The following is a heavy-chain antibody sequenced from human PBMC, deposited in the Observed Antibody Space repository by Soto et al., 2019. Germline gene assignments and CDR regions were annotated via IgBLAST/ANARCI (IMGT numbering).Heavy chain of an antibody. V-gene: IGHV1-18*01. CDR1: GYTFTSYG. J-gene: IGHJ6*03. Sequence: ASVKVSCKASGYTFTSYGISWVRQAPGQGLEWMGWISAYNGNTNYAQKLQGRVTMTTDTSTSTAYMELRSLRSDDTAVYYCARDIGEEFLEWLLYPENYMDVWGKGTTVTVSS. CDR2: ISAYNGNT. D-gene: IGHD3-3*01. CDR3: ARDIGEEFLEWLLYPENYMDV.